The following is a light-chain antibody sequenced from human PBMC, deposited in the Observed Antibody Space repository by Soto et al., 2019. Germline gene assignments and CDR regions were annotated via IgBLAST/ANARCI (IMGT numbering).Light chain of an antibody. J-gene: IGLJ2*01. CDR2: GDS. Sequence: QSALTQPPSVSGAPGQRVTISCTGSSSNVGAGYDVHWYQQLPGTAPKLLMYGDSNRPSGVPDRFSGSKSGTSASLAITGLQAEDEADYYCHSYDSSLSGVVFGGGTKLTVL. V-gene: IGLV1-40*01. CDR3: HSYDSSLSGVV. CDR1: SSNVGAGYD.